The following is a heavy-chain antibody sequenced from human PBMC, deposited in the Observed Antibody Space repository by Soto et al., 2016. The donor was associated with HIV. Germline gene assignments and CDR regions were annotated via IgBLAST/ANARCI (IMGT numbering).Heavy chain of an antibody. CDR3: ARLPLHYGDYEGYYYYYYMDV. Sequence: QVQLVQSGAEVKKPGSSVKVSCKASGGTFSSYAISWVRQAPGQGLEWMGGIIPIFGTANYAQKFQGRVTITADESTSTAYMELSSLRSEDTAVYYCARLPLHYGDYEGYYYYYYMDVVGTKGPRSPSP. CDR2: IIPIFGTA. J-gene: IGHJ6*03. D-gene: IGHD4-17*01. V-gene: IGHV1-69*12. CDR1: GGTFSSYA.